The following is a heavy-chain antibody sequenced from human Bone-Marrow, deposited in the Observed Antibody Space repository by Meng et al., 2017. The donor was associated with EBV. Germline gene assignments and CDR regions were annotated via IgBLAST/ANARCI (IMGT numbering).Heavy chain of an antibody. CDR3: ARGAISGYDADFDY. CDR2: INHSGST. Sequence: QLQLQESGPGLVKPSXXXXLTXXVSGGSISSSSYYWSWIRQPPGKGLEWIGEINHSGSTNYNPSLKSRVTISVDTSKNQFSLKLSSVTAADTAVYYCARGAISGYDADFDYWGQGTLVTVSS. V-gene: IGHV4-39*07. J-gene: IGHJ4*02. D-gene: IGHD5-12*01. CDR1: GGSISSSSYY.